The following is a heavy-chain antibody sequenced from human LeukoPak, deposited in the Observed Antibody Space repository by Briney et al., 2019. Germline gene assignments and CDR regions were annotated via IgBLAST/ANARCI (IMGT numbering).Heavy chain of an antibody. V-gene: IGHV4-59*01. D-gene: IGHD1-1*01. CDR3: ARGRVSSSTWYSTYYYYFYMDV. CDR2: VDHTGST. CDR1: DDSITMYY. Sequence: SETLSLTCTVSDDSITMYYWTWIRQPPGKGLEWIGSVDHTGSTNFNPSLNGRVSISRDTSKNLFSLRLRSVTAADTAVYFCARGRVSSSTWYSTYYYYFYMDVWGKGTTVIVSS. J-gene: IGHJ6*03.